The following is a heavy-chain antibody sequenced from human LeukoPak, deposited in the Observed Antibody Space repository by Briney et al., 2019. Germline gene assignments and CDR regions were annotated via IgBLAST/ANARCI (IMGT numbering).Heavy chain of an antibody. CDR3: AKGDTTWELPHDY. V-gene: IGHV3-23*01. J-gene: IGHJ4*02. CDR1: GFTFSSYA. Sequence: PEGSLRLSCAASGFTFSSYAMSWVRQAPGKGLEWVSAISGSGGITSYGDSVKGRFTISRENSKNPLYLQMNSLRAEDTAVYYCAKGDTTWELPHDYWGQGTLVTVSS. D-gene: IGHD1-26*01. CDR2: ISGSGGIT.